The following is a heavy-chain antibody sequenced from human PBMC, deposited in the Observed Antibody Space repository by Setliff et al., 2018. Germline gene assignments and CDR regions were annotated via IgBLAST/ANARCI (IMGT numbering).Heavy chain of an antibody. J-gene: IGHJ4*01. D-gene: IGHD2-15*01. V-gene: IGHV4-39*01. CDR1: DDSFTSSRYY. CDR3: VRPGGTTVVARHFDY. Sequence: SETLSLTCTVSDDSFTSSRYYWGWIRQAPGSGLEWIGSISYSGTPYYNASVESRVTISIDTSRNQFALELRSVTVADTATYYCVRPGGTTVVARHFDYWGSGILVTVSS. CDR2: ISYSGTP.